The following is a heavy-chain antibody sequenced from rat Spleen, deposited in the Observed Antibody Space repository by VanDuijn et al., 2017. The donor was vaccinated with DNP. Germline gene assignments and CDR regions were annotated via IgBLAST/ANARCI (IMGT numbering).Heavy chain of an antibody. D-gene: IGHD4-3*01. J-gene: IGHJ2*01. V-gene: IGHV5-22*01. CDR1: GFTFSDYY. CDR2: IGSDGYAP. Sequence: EVQLVESGGGLVQPGRSLKLSCAASGFTFSDYYMAWVRQAPTKGLEWVASIGSDGYAPYYGDSVKGRFTISRDNAKSTLYLQMNSLRSEDMATYYCIRWNSGHFDYWGQGVMVTVSS. CDR3: IRWNSGHFDY.